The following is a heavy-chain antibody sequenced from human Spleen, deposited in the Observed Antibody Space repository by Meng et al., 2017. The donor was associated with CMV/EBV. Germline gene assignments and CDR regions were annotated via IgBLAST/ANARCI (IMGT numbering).Heavy chain of an antibody. D-gene: IGHD5-18*01. CDR1: FSSYA. V-gene: IGHV3-30-3*01. CDR3: ARELTSGYSYGSDGGFFDY. CDR2: ISYDGSDK. Sequence: FSSYAMHWVRQAPGKGLEWVAVISYDGSDKCYADSVKGRFTVSRDDSKNTLYLQMNSLRAEDTAVYYCARELTSGYSYGSDGGFFDYWGQGTLVTVSS. J-gene: IGHJ4*02.